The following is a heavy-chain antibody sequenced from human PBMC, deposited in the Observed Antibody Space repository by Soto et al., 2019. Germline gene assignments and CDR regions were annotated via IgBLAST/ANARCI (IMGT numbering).Heavy chain of an antibody. Sequence: GGSLRLSCAASGFTFSSYAMSWVRQAPGKGLEWVSGISGRGGGTYYADSVKGRFTISRDNSKNTLYLQMNSLRAEDTAVYYCAKNGRDTTLTTLDYWAQGTLVTV. CDR1: GFTFSSYA. CDR3: AKNGRDTTLTTLDY. V-gene: IGHV3-23*01. J-gene: IGHJ4*02. D-gene: IGHD4-17*01. CDR2: ISGRGGGT.